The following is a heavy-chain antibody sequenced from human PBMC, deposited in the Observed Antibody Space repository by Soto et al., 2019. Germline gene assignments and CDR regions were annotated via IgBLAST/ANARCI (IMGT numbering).Heavy chain of an antibody. CDR1: GYTLTELS. CDR2: FDPEDGET. D-gene: IGHD3-16*02. CDR3: ATSTFGGVIGPIDAFDI. V-gene: IGHV1-24*01. J-gene: IGHJ3*02. Sequence: ASVKVSCKASGYTLTELSMHWVRQAPGKGLEWMGGFDPEDGETIYAQKFQGRVTMTEDTSTDTAYMELSSLRSEDTAVYYCATSTFGGVIGPIDAFDIWGQGTMVTVSS.